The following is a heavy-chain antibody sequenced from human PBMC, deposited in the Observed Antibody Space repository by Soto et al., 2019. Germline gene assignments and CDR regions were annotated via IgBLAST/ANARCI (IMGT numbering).Heavy chain of an antibody. Sequence: GGSLRLSCAASGFTFSNAWMSWVRQAPGKGLEWVGRIKSKTDGGTTDYAAPVKGRFTISRDDSKNTLYLQMNSLKTEDTAVYYCTMYFWSGLRIYFDYWGQGTLVTVSS. D-gene: IGHD3-3*01. V-gene: IGHV3-15*01. CDR1: GFTFSNAW. CDR3: TMYFWSGLRIYFDY. J-gene: IGHJ4*02. CDR2: IKSKTDGGTT.